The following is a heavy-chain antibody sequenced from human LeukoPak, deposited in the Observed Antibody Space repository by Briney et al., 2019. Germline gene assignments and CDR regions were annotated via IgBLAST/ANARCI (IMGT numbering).Heavy chain of an antibody. V-gene: IGHV4-39*07. CDR1: GGSISSSSYY. D-gene: IGHD4-23*01. Sequence: PSETLSLTCTVSGGSISSSSYYWGWIRQPPGKGLEWIGSIYYSGSTYYNPSLKSRVTISVDTSKNQFSLKLSSVTAADTAVYYCASGGTRPNLFDYWGQGTLVTVSS. CDR2: IYYSGST. J-gene: IGHJ4*02. CDR3: ASGGTRPNLFDY.